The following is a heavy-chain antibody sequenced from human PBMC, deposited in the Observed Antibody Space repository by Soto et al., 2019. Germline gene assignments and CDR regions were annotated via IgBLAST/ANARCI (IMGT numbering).Heavy chain of an antibody. Sequence: PSETLSLTCAVYGGSFSGYYWSWIRQPPGEGLEWIGEINHSGSTNYNPSLKSRVTISVDTSKNQFSLKLSSVTAADTAVYYCARGIAAGLNWFDPWGQGTLVTVSS. V-gene: IGHV4-34*01. CDR2: INHSGST. CDR3: ARGIAAGLNWFDP. J-gene: IGHJ5*02. D-gene: IGHD6-13*01. CDR1: GGSFSGYY.